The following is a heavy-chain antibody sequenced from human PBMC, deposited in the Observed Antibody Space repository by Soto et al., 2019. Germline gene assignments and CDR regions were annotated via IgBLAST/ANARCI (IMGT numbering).Heavy chain of an antibody. V-gene: IGHV3-48*02. D-gene: IGHD6-6*01. CDR2: ISRSGTTI. J-gene: IGHJ3*02. CDR3: ARGSSSSLKHALEI. CDR1: GFSFSIYP. Sequence: EVQLVESGGGLVQPGGSLRLSCAASGFSFSIYPMNWVRQAPGKGLEWVSYISRSGTTIYYADSVRGRFTISRDNVQNSLYLQMSSLRDEDTTVYFCARGSSSSLKHALEIWGQGKMVSVSS.